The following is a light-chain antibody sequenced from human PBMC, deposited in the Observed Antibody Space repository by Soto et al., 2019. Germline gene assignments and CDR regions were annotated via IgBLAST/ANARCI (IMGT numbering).Light chain of an antibody. J-gene: IGKJ1*01. CDR2: GAS. Sequence: EVVLTQSPCTLSLSPGERATLSCRASQSVSSNYLAWYQQKPGQAPRLLIYGASSRATGIPDRFSGSGSGTDFTLTISRLEPEDFAVYYCQQYGSSRTFGQGTKVDIK. CDR1: QSVSSNY. CDR3: QQYGSSRT. V-gene: IGKV3-20*01.